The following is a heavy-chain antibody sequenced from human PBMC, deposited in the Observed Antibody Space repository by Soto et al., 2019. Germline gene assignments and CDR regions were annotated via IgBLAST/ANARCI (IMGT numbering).Heavy chain of an antibody. V-gene: IGHV4-59*08. CDR2: IYYSGST. CDR1: GGSISSYY. J-gene: IGHJ4*02. D-gene: IGHD3-3*01. CDR3: ARGGWRPIDY. Sequence: QVQLQESGPGLVKPSETLSLTCTVSGGSISSYYWSWIRQPPGKGLEWIGYIYYSGSTNYNPSLKSRVTISVGTSKNQFSLKLSSVTAADTAAYYCARGGWRPIDYWGQGTLVTVSS.